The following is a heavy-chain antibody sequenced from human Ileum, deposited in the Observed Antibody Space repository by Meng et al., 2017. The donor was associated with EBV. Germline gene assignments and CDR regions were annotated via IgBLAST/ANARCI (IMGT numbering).Heavy chain of an antibody. D-gene: IGHD1-14*01. Sequence: QVLLQESGPVLVKPSGTLSLTCAGSGGSISSSNWWSWVRQPPGKGLEWIGKIYHSGITIYNPSLKSRVTMSVDNSKNQFSLKLNSMTAADTAVYYCARDPTGGEDHQRVWGQGTLVTVSS. J-gene: IGHJ4*02. CDR3: ARDPTGGEDHQRV. V-gene: IGHV4-4*02. CDR2: IYHSGIT. CDR1: GGSISSSNW.